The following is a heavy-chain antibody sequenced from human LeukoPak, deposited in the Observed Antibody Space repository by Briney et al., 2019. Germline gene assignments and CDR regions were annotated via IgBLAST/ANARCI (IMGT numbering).Heavy chain of an antibody. V-gene: IGHV3-30*04. CDR3: AKKRWLHSPFDY. D-gene: IGHD5-24*01. CDR2: ISYDGSNE. J-gene: IGHJ4*02. CDR1: GFTFSSYV. Sequence: GGSLRLSCAASGFTFSSYVMHWVRQAPGKGLEWVAIISYDGSNEYYADSVKGRFTISRDNSKNTLYLQMNSLRAEDTAVYYCAKKRWLHSPFDYWGQGTLVTVSS.